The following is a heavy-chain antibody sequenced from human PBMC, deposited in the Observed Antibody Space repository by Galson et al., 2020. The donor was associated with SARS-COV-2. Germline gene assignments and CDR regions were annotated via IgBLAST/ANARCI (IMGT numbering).Heavy chain of an antibody. CDR2: ISGLSN. J-gene: IGHJ4*02. CDR1: GFPSSRYA. D-gene: IGHD5-12*01. CDR3: VRQGVFDSSGYNPFDS. V-gene: IGHV3-23*01. Sequence: GESLKIPCAASGFPSSRYAMGWVRQAPGKGLEWVSAISGLSNYYAQPVRGRFTISRDSSKNTVDLQMDILTAEDTAIYFCVRQGVFDSSGYNPFDSWGQGTLVTVSS.